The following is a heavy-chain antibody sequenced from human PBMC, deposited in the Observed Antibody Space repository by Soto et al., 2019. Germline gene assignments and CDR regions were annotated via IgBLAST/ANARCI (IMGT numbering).Heavy chain of an antibody. CDR3: AREVVAASNGYFDL. D-gene: IGHD2-15*01. J-gene: IGHJ2*01. CDR1: GFTFSSYS. CDR2: ISSSSSTI. V-gene: IGHV3-48*02. Sequence: EVQLVESGGGLVQPGGSLRLSCAASGFTFSSYSMNWVRQAPGKGLEWVSYISSSSSTIYYADSVKGRFTISRENAKNSLYLQMNSLRDEDTAVYYFAREVVAASNGYFDLWGRGTLVTVSS.